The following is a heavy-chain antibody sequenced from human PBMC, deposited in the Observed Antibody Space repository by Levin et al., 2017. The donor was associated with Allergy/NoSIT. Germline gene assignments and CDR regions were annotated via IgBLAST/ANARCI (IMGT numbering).Heavy chain of an antibody. J-gene: IGHJ4*02. CDR3: AKDHADILTGPFDY. V-gene: IGHV3-30*18. CDR1: GFTFSSYG. Sequence: SCAASGFTFSSYGMHWVRQAPGKGLEWVAVISYDGSNKYYADSVKGRFTISRDNSKSTLFLQMNSLRAEDTAVYYCAKDHADILTGPFDYWGQGTLVTVSS. D-gene: IGHD3-9*01. CDR2: ISYDGSNK.